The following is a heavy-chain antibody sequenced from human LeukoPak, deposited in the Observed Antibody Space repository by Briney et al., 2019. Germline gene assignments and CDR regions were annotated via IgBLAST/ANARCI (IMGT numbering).Heavy chain of an antibody. CDR2: IYSSGST. CDR3: ARHKNGGSFPLDS. Sequence: PSQTLSLTCTVSGDSIRSYFWGWIRQPPGRGMEYIGYIYSSGSTSYNPSLKSRVTISVDTSKNQFSLELSSVTAADTAVYYCARHKNGGSFPLDSWGQGTLVTVSS. D-gene: IGHD1-26*01. J-gene: IGHJ4*02. V-gene: IGHV4-59*08. CDR1: GDSIRSYF.